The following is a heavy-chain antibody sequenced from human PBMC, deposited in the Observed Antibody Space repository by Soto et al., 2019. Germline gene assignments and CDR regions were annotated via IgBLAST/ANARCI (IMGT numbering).Heavy chain of an antibody. CDR3: ARLRYGSGSYYLFDY. J-gene: IGHJ4*02. CDR1: GFTFSSYA. Sequence: EVQLLESGGGLVQPGGSLRLSCAASGFTFSSYAMSWVRQAPGKGLEGVSAISGSGGSTYYADSVKGRFTISRDNSKNTLYLQMNSLRAEDTAVYYCARLRYGSGSYYLFDYWGQGPLVTVSS. CDR2: ISGSGGST. D-gene: IGHD3-10*01. V-gene: IGHV3-23*01.